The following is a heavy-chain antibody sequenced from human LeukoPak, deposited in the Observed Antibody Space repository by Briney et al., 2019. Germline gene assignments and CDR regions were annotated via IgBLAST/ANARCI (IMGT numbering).Heavy chain of an antibody. CDR1: GYTFTSYG. J-gene: IGHJ1*01. V-gene: IGHV1-18*01. D-gene: IGHD4-17*01. CDR3: ARDVLDYGDYGYFQH. Sequence: ASVKVSCKASGYTFTSYGISWVRQAPGQGLEWMGWISAYNGNTNYAQKLQGRVTMTTDTSTSTAYMELRSLRPDDTAVYYCARDVLDYGDYGYFQHWGQGTLVTVSS. CDR2: ISAYNGNT.